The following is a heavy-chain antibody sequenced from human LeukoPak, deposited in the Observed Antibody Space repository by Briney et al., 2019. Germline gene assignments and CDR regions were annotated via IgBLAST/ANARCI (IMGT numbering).Heavy chain of an antibody. D-gene: IGHD5-12*01. J-gene: IGHJ5*02. CDR3: ARDGVDIVATTSPYGNWFDP. CDR1: GYTFTSYY. CDR2: INPSGGST. Sequence: ASVKVSCKASGYTFTSYYMHWVRQAPGQGLEWMGIINPSGGSTSYAQKFQGRVTLTRDTSTSTVYMELSSLRSEDTAVYYCARDGVDIVATTSPYGNWFDPWGQGTLVTVSS. V-gene: IGHV1-46*01.